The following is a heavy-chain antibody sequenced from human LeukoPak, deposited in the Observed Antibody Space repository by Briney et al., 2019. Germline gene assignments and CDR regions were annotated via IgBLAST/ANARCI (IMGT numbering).Heavy chain of an antibody. J-gene: IGHJ6*03. V-gene: IGHV2-5*02. CDR3: AHGIGDYYYYYMDV. CDR1: GFSLSTSGVG. Sequence: SGPALVKPTQTLTLTCTFSGFSLSTSGVGVGWIRQPPGKALEWLALIYWDDDKRYSPSLKSRLTITKDTSKNQVVLTMTNMDPVDTATYYCAHGIGDYYYYYMDVWGKGTTVTVSS. CDR2: IYWDDDK.